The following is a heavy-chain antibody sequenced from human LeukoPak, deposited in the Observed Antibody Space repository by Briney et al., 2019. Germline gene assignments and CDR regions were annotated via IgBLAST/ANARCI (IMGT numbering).Heavy chain of an antibody. CDR2: IGTAGDT. CDR3: ARDLRGGYDNHYYYYGMDV. J-gene: IGHJ6*02. Sequence: GGSLRLSCAASGFTFSSYDMHWVRQATGKGLEWVSAIGTAGDTYYPGPVKGRFTISRENAKNSLHLQMNSLRAGDTAVYYCARDLRGGYDNHYYYYGMDVWGQGTTVTVSS. CDR1: GFTFSSYD. D-gene: IGHD5-12*01. V-gene: IGHV3-13*01.